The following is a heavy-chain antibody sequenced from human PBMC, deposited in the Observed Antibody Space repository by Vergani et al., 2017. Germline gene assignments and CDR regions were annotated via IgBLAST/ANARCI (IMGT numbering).Heavy chain of an antibody. CDR3: AGVIITTHGGYYYYYGMDV. Sequence: QVQLQESGPGLVKPSETLSLTCTVSGGSISSYYWSWIRQPPGKGLEWIGYIYYSGSTNYHPSLKSRVTISVDTSKNQFSLKLSSVTAADTAVYYCAGVIITTHGGYYYYYGMDVWGQGTTVTGSS. J-gene: IGHJ6*02. CDR1: GGSISSYY. D-gene: IGHD3-22*01. CDR2: IYYSGST. V-gene: IGHV4-59*01.